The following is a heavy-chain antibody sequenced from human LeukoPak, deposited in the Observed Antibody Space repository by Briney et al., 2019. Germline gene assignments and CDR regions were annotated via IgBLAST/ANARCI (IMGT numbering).Heavy chain of an antibody. J-gene: IGHJ4*02. CDR1: GGSISSGGYS. Sequence: SETLSLTCAVSGGSISSGGYSWSWIRQPPGKGLEWIGYIYHSGSTYYNPSLKSRVTISVDRSKDQFSLKLSSVTAADTAVYYCASGTECGGDCYSLWGQGTLVTVSS. CDR3: ASGTECGGDCYSL. D-gene: IGHD2-21*02. CDR2: IYHSGST. V-gene: IGHV4-30-2*01.